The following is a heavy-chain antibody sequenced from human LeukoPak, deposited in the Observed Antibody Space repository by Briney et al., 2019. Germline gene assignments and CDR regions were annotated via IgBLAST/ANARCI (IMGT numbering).Heavy chain of an antibody. Sequence: GASVKVSCKASGYTFTSYAMNWVRQAPGQGLEWMGWINTNTGNPTYAQGFTGRFVFSLDTSVSTAYLQISSLKAEDTAVYYCARVKRDGYNPLVASIDYWGQGTLVTVSS. V-gene: IGHV7-4-1*02. CDR1: GYTFTSYA. CDR2: INTNTGNP. CDR3: ARVKRDGYNPLVASIDY. D-gene: IGHD5-24*01. J-gene: IGHJ4*02.